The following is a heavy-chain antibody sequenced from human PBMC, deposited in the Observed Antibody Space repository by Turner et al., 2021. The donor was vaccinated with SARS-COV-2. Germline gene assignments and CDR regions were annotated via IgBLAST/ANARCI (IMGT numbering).Heavy chain of an antibody. Sequence: EVQLVESGGGLVTPGGSLRLSCAASGFTLSKAWMSWVRQAPGKGLEWVGRIKSKTDGGTTDYAAPVKGRFIISRDDSKNTLYLQMNSLKTEDTAVYYCTTVQYYYDSSAYSNDAFDIWGQGTMVTVSS. CDR2: IKSKTDGGTT. V-gene: IGHV3-15*01. D-gene: IGHD3-22*01. CDR3: TTVQYYYDSSAYSNDAFDI. J-gene: IGHJ3*02. CDR1: GFTLSKAW.